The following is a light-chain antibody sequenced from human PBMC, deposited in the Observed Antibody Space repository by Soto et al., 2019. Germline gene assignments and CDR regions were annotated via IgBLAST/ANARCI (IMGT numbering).Light chain of an antibody. CDR1: SSDVGTYNR. J-gene: IGLJ1*01. CDR3: SSYTSSSTYV. Sequence: QSVLTEPPSVSGSPGQSGIISCTGTSSDVGTYNRVSWYQQPPGTAPKLMIFEVNNRPAGVPDRFSGSKSGNTASLTISGLQAEDEAVYYCSSYTSSSTYVFGSGTKVTVL. V-gene: IGLV2-18*02. CDR2: EVN.